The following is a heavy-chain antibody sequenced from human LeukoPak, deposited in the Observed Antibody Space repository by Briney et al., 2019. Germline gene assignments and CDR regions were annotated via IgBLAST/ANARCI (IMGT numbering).Heavy chain of an antibody. V-gene: IGHV4-38-2*01. J-gene: IGHJ4*02. CDR1: GYSISSGYY. D-gene: IGHD3-3*01. Sequence: SETLSLTCAVSGYSISSGYYWGWIRQPPGKGLEWIGTIYHSGSTYYYPSLKSRVTISVDTSMNQFSLKLSSVTAADTAVYYCARLVEEFFGPYYFDYWGRGTLVTVSS. CDR2: IYHSGST. CDR3: ARLVEEFFGPYYFDY.